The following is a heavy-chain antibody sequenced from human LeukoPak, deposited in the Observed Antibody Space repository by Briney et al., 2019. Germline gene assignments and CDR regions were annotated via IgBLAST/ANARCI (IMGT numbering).Heavy chain of an antibody. J-gene: IGHJ4*02. CDR1: GGTFSSYA. CDR2: IIPIFGTA. V-gene: IGHV1-69*05. Sequence: SVKVSCKASGGTFSSYAISWVRQAPGQGLEWMGRIIPIFGTANYAQKFQGRVTITTDESTSTAYMELSSLRSEDTAVYYCTRSAHYYDSSGYPESFDYSGQGTLVTVSS. D-gene: IGHD3-22*01. CDR3: TRSAHYYDSSGYPESFDY.